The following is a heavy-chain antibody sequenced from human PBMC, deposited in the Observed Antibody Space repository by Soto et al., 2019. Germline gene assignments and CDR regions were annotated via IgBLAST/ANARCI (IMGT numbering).Heavy chain of an antibody. Sequence: QVQLMQSGAEMKKPGSSVKVSCKSSGDTFSSAAISWVRQAPGQGLEWMGGLIYIFRAPDYAQKFQGRATXTXDXXTSTAYMELSSLRSEDTAVYYCARDKHRPECGGNFYYALDVWGQGTTVIVSS. V-gene: IGHV1-69*01. CDR3: ARDKHRPECGGNFYYALDV. D-gene: IGHD6-25*01. J-gene: IGHJ6*02. CDR2: LIYIFRAP. CDR1: GDTFSSAA.